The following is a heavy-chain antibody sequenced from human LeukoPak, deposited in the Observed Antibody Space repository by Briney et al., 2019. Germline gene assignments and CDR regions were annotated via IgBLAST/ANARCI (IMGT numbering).Heavy chain of an antibody. CDR2: IYSGGST. CDR3: ARERGVGAANTYYYYYGMDV. J-gene: IGHJ6*02. CDR1: GFTVSSNY. Sequence: GGSLRLSCAASGFTVSSNYMSWVRQAPGKGLEWVSVIYSGGSTYYADSVKGRFTISRDNSKNTLYLQMNSLRAEDTAVYYCARERGVGAANTYYYYYGMDVWGQGTTVTVSS. D-gene: IGHD2-15*01. V-gene: IGHV3-66*01.